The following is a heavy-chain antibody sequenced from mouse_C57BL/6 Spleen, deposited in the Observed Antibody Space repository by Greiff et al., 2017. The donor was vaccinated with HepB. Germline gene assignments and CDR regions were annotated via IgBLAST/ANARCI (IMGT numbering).Heavy chain of an antibody. CDR1: GYTFTSYW. CDR3: ARGVSYGPWFAY. V-gene: IGHV1-59*01. D-gene: IGHD2-10*02. J-gene: IGHJ3*01. Sequence: VQLQQSGAELVRPGTSVKLSCKASGYTFTSYWMHWVKQRPGQGLEWIGVIDPSDSYTNYNQKFKGKATLTVDTSSSTAYMQLSSLTSEDSAVYYCARGVSYGPWFAYWGQGTLVTVSA. CDR2: IDPSDSYT.